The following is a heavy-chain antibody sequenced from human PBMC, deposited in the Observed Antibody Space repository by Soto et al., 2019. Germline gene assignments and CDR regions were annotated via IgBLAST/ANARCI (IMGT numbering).Heavy chain of an antibody. CDR2: ISAYNGNT. D-gene: IGHD3-3*01. CDR3: ARTSGITIFGVVAPGPYYFDY. V-gene: IGHV1-18*01. Sequence: GASVKVSCKASGYTFTSYGISWVRQAPGQGLEWMGWISAYNGNTNYAQKLQGRVTMTTDTSTSTAYMELRSLRSDDTAVYYCARTSGITIFGVVAPGPYYFDYWGQGTLVTVSS. CDR1: GYTFTSYG. J-gene: IGHJ4*02.